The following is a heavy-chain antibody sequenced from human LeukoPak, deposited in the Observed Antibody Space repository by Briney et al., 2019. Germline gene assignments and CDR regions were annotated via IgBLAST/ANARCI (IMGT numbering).Heavy chain of an antibody. CDR3: ARDLKESYYYDSSGYYYFDY. CDR2: IYPSGGST. Sequence: ASVKVSCKASGYTFTSYYMHWVRQAPGQGLEWMGIIYPSGGSTSYAQKFQGRVTMTRGTSTSTVYMELSSLRSEDTAVYYCARDLKESYYYDSSGYYYFDYWGQGTLVTVSS. J-gene: IGHJ4*02. D-gene: IGHD3-22*01. CDR1: GYTFTSYY. V-gene: IGHV1-46*01.